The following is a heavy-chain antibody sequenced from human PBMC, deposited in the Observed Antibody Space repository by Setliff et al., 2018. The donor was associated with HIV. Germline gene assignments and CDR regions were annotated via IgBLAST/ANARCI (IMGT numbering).Heavy chain of an antibody. CDR1: GFTFSNYS. V-gene: IGHV3-21*01. J-gene: IGHJ4*02. Sequence: GGSLRLSCAASGFTFSNYSMNWVRQAPGKGLEWVSSISSSSSYIYYADSVKGRFTISRDNAKNSLYLQMNSLRAEDTAVYYCAPLGGSRFYFDYWGQGTLVTVSS. D-gene: IGHD3-3*01. CDR2: ISSSSSYI. CDR3: APLGGSRFYFDY.